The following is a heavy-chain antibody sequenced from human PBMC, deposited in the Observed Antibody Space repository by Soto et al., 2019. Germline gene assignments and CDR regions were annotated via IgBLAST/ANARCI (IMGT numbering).Heavy chain of an antibody. CDR2: IDHSGNT. CDR3: ATYAGSSHYYFGY. V-gene: IGHV4-34*01. D-gene: IGHD6-13*01. Sequence: SETLSLTCYVYGASLSDYYWTWLRQPPGKGLEWIGEIDHSGNTNYSPSLKSRVTISLDTSKDQYSVRLSSVTAADTAVYYCATYAGSSHYYFGYWGPGTLVTVSS. CDR1: GASLSDYY. J-gene: IGHJ4*02.